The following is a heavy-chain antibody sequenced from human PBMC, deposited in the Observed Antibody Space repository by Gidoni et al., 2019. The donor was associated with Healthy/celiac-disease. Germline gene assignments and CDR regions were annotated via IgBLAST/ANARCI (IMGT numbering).Heavy chain of an antibody. CDR1: GFSLSTSGVG. J-gene: IGHJ4*02. D-gene: IGHD3-3*01. Sequence: QITLKESGPTLVKPTQTLTLTCTFSGFSLSTSGVGVGWIRQPPGKALEWLALIYWNDDKRYSPSLKSRLTITKDTSKNQVVLTMTNMDPVDTATYYCAHDFWSAGYGPFWDYWGQGTLVTVSS. CDR2: IYWNDDK. CDR3: AHDFWSAGYGPFWDY. V-gene: IGHV2-5*01.